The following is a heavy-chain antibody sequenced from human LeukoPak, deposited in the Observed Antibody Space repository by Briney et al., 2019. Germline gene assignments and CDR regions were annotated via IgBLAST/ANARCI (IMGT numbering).Heavy chain of an antibody. CDR2: VYHSGST. V-gene: IGHV4-39*01. J-gene: IGHJ5*02. CDR3: ARASFNVVFGNWFDP. CDR1: SGSIGSSSNY. Sequence: PSETLSLTCTVSSGSIGSSSNYWGWIRQAPGKGLEWIGNVYHSGSTFYNPSLKSRVTISVDTSKNQFSLKLRSVTAADTAIYYCARASFNVVFGNWFDPWGQGTLVTVSS. D-gene: IGHD2-8*01.